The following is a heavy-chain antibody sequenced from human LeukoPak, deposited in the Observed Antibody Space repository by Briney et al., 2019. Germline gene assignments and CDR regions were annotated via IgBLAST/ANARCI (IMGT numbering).Heavy chain of an antibody. CDR3: AREAAAGTFYFDY. CDR2: IYYSGST. J-gene: IGHJ4*02. CDR1: GGSMSSYY. D-gene: IGHD6-13*01. V-gene: IGHV4-59*12. Sequence: SSETLSLTCTVSGGSMSSYYWSWIRQSPGKGLEWIAYIYYSGSTNYNPSLKSRVTISVDTSKNQFSLKLTSVTAAYTAVYYCAREAAAGTFYFDYWGQGTLVTVSS.